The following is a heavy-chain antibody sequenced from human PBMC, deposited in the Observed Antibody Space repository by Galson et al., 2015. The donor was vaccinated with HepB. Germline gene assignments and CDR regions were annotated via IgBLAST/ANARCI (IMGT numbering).Heavy chain of an antibody. D-gene: IGHD3-10*01. CDR3: ARSVVRGVMFDY. CDR1: GGSLSSYY. V-gene: IGHV4-59*08. J-gene: IGHJ4*02. CDR2: IYYSGST. Sequence: TLSLTCTVSGGSLSSYYWSWIRQPPGKGLEWIGYIYYSGSTNYNPSLKSRVTISVDTSKNQFSLKLSSVTAADTAVYYCARSVVRGVMFDYWGQGTLVTVSS.